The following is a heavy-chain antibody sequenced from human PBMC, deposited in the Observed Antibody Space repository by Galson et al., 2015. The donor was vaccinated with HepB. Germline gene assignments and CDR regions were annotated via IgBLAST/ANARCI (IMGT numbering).Heavy chain of an antibody. CDR1: GYTFTSYD. CDR2: MNPNSGNT. D-gene: IGHD1-20*01. Sequence: SVKVSCKASGYTFTSYDINWVRQATGQGLEWMGWMNPNSGNTGYAQKFQGRVTMTRNTSISTAYMELSSLRSEDTAVYYCARARIGSITGTEKNWFDPWGQGTLVTVSS. CDR3: ARARIGSITGTEKNWFDP. V-gene: IGHV1-8*01. J-gene: IGHJ5*02.